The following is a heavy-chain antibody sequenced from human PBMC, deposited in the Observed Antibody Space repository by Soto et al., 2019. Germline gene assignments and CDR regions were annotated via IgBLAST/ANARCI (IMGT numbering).Heavy chain of an antibody. V-gene: IGHV1-18*01. D-gene: IGHD2-8*01. Sequence: QGQLVQSGAEVKKPGASVKVSCKASGYTFTRYGISWVRKAPGQGLEWMGWISGYNGDTNYAQKFQGRVTMTVDTSTTTSFMELTSLTSDDRAVYYCAKNGQPPYYYYGMDVWGQGTTVTVSS. CDR2: ISGYNGDT. CDR3: AKNGQPPYYYYGMDV. CDR1: GYTFTRYG. J-gene: IGHJ6*02.